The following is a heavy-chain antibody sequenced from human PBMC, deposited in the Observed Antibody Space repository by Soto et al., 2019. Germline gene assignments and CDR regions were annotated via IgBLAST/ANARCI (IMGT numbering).Heavy chain of an antibody. Sequence: QVQLVQSGAEVKKPGSSVKVSCKASGGTFSSYAISWVRQAPGQGLEWMGGIIPIFGTANYAQKFQVSVTITAAESTSTAYMELSSLRSEDTAVYYCAISVDPAMVREDYWGQGTLVTVSS. D-gene: IGHD5-18*01. V-gene: IGHV1-69*01. CDR3: AISVDPAMVREDY. CDR2: IIPIFGTA. CDR1: GGTFSSYA. J-gene: IGHJ4*02.